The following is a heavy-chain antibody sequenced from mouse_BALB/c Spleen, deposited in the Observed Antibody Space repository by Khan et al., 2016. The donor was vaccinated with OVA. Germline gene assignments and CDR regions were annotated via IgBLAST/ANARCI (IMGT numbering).Heavy chain of an antibody. CDR1: GFSLTNYG. J-gene: IGHJ3*01. CDR3: ARNYDYDEGLTY. CDR2: IWRGGST. V-gene: IGHV2-2*02. Sequence: QMQLEESGPGLVQPSQSLSITCTVSGFSLTNYGVHWVRQSPGKGLEWLGLIWRGGSTDYNAAFISRLSISKDNSKSQVFFKMNSLQANDTAIYYCARNYDYDEGLTYWGQGTLVTVSA. D-gene: IGHD2-4*01.